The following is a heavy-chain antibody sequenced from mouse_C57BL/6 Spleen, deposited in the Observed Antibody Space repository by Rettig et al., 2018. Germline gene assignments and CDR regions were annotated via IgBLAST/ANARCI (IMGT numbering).Heavy chain of an antibody. V-gene: IGHV1-64*01. CDR3: AGLDYYGSSNWYFDV. J-gene: IGHJ1*03. D-gene: IGHD1-1*01. Sequence: GSTNYNVKFKSKATLTVDKSSSTAYMQLSSLTSEDSAVYYCAGLDYYGSSNWYFDVWGTGTTVTVSS. CDR2: GST.